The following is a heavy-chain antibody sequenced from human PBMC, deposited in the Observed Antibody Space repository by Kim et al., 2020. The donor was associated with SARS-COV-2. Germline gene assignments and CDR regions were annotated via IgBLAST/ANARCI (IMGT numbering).Heavy chain of an antibody. Sequence: GESLKISCEASGFTFSNDLIVWVRQMPGKGLEWMGNIYPGYSDTTYSPSFQGQVTISADMSINTANLHWNSLKASDTAIYYCARRSHCAGDCTIFPNYYYAMDVWSRGTTVTVSS. CDR3: ARRSHCAGDCTIFPNYYYAMDV. CDR2: IYPGYSDT. J-gene: IGHJ6*02. V-gene: IGHV5-51*01. CDR1: GFTFSNDL. D-gene: IGHD2-21*02.